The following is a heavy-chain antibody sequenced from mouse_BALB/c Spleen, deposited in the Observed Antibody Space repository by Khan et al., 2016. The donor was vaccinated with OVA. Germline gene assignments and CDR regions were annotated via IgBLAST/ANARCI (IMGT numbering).Heavy chain of an antibody. Sequence: QVQLQQSGPELVRPGVSVKISCKGSSYTFTDYSMHWVKQSHAKGLEWIGVISFDSDDTNYNQKFEGKATMTVDKSSGSAYMELARLTTEDSAVYYCAREGGIDVPYYAIDYWGQGNSVA. CDR3: AREGGIDVPYYAIDY. V-gene: IGHV1S137*01. CDR1: SYTFTDYS. D-gene: IGHD1-1*02. CDR2: ISFDSDDT. J-gene: IGHJ4*01.